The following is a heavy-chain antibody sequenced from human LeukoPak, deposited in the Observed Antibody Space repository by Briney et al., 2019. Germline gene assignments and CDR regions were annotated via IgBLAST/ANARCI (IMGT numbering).Heavy chain of an antibody. CDR1: GFTFSSYA. CDR2: ISGSGGST. Sequence: GGSLRLSCAASGFTFSSYAMSWVRQAPGKGLEWVSAISGSGGSTYYADSVKGRFTISRDNSKNTLYLQMNSLRAEDTAVYYCAKFDIHRYYGGNLGAFDIWGQGTMVTVSS. CDR3: AKFDIHRYYGGNLGAFDI. D-gene: IGHD4-23*01. V-gene: IGHV3-23*01. J-gene: IGHJ3*02.